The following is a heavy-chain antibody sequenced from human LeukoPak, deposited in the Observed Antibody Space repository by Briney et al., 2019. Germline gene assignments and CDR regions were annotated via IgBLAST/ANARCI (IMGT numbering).Heavy chain of an antibody. J-gene: IGHJ3*02. CDR1: GYTLTGSY. V-gene: IGHV1-2*02. Sequence: ASVKVSCKVFGYTLTGSYLHWVRQAPGQGLERMGWINPNRGGTNYAQKFQGRVTMSRDTSISTAYMELSRLRSDDTAVYYCARQGPRGAFDMWGQGTMVTVSS. CDR2: INPNRGGT. CDR3: ARQGPRGAFDM.